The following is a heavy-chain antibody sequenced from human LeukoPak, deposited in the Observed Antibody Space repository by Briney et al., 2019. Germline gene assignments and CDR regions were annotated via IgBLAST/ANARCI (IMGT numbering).Heavy chain of an antibody. Sequence: GASVTVSCKASGYTFTGYYMHWVRQAPGQGLEWMGWINPNSGGTNYAQKFQGRVTMTRDTSISTAYMELSRLRSDDTAVYYCARVGFYSSSVLDYWGQGTLVTVSS. J-gene: IGHJ4*02. V-gene: IGHV1-2*02. CDR2: INPNSGGT. CDR1: GYTFTGYY. D-gene: IGHD6-13*01. CDR3: ARVGFYSSSVLDY.